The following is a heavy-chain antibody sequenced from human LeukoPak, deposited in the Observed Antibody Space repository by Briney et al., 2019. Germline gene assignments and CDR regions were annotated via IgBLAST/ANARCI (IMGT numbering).Heavy chain of an antibody. V-gene: IGHV1-18*01. CDR2: ISPYDGDT. D-gene: IGHD2-21*02. Sequence: GASVKVSCKASGYTFGIYGISWVRQAPGQGLEWMAWISPYDGDTNYAQKFKGRVTMTTETSTNTAYMELRSLRSDDTAIYYCARDYCTRGGDCYKEDLFDPWGQGTLVTVSA. CDR3: ARDYCTRGGDCYKEDLFDP. CDR1: GYTFGIYG. J-gene: IGHJ5*02.